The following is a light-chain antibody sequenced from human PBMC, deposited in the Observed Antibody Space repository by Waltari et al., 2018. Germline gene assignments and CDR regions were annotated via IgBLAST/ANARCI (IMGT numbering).Light chain of an antibody. J-gene: IGKJ4*01. V-gene: IGKV4-1*01. CDR3: QQHWRIPLT. CDR2: WAA. Sequence: DIVMTQSPDSLAVSLGERATINCKSSQSVFNSYTIKNCIAWYQQQPGQPPRQLIYWAANRAAGVPARFSGSGSGTDFTLTISSLQAEDVAVYYCQQHWRIPLTFVGGTKVEIK. CDR1: QSVFNSYTIKNC.